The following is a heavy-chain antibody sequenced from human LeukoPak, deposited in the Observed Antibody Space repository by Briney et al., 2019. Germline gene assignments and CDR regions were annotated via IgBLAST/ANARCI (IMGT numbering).Heavy chain of an antibody. D-gene: IGHD1-7*01. CDR1: GFTFSDYY. Sequence: PGGSLRLSCAAPGFTFSDYYMSWIRQAPGKGLEWVSYISSSGSTIYYADSVKGRFTISRDNSKNTLYLQMNSLRAEDTAVYYCAVSFYYYYMDVWGKGTTVTVSS. V-gene: IGHV3-11*01. CDR3: AVSFYYYYMDV. J-gene: IGHJ6*03. CDR2: ISSSGSTI.